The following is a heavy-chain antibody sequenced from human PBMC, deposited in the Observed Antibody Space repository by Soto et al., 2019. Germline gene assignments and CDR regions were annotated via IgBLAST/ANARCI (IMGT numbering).Heavy chain of an antibody. D-gene: IGHD5-12*01. J-gene: IGHJ4*02. CDR2: IIPMFGTA. V-gene: IGHV1-69*12. CDR3: ASGILLGLRGINGEYAG. CDR1: GGTFSTYA. Sequence: QVQLVQSGAEVKKPESSVKVSCKAPGGTFSTYAISWVRQAPGQGLEWMGGIIPMFGTANYAQRFQDRVTITADESTNTVYMELSSLRSAVTAVYFCASGILLGLRGINGEYAGWGQGTMVTFSS.